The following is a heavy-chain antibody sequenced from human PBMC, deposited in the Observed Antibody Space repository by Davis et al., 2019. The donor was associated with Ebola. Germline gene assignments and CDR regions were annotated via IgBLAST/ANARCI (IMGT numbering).Heavy chain of an antibody. J-gene: IGHJ5*02. CDR2: INAGNGNT. Sequence: ASVKVSCKASGYTFTSYAMHWVRQAPGQRLEWMGWINAGNGNTKYSQKFQGRVTITRDTSASTAYMELSSLRSEDTAVYYCARDPLSWKGWFDPWGQGTLVTVSS. CDR1: GYTFTSYA. D-gene: IGHD1-1*01. V-gene: IGHV1-3*01. CDR3: ARDPLSWKGWFDP.